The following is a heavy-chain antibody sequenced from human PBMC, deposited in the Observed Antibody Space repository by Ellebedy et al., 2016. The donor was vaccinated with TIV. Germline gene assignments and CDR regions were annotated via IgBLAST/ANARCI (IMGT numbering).Heavy chain of an antibody. CDR2: LYWTDDK. D-gene: IGHD3-10*01. Sequence: SGPTLVXPTQTLTLTCTFSGFSLTTSGVGVGWIRQPPGKALEWLALLYWTDDKRYSPSLKSSLTITKDTSKNQVVLTMTNMDPVDTSTYYCARSPYGSPSDWFDPWGQGTLVTVAS. CDR3: ARSPYGSPSDWFDP. CDR1: GFSLTTSGVG. J-gene: IGHJ5*02. V-gene: IGHV2-5*01.